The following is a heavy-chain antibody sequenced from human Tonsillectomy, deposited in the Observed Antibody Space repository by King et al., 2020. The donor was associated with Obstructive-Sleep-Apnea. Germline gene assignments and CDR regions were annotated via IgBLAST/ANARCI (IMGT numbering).Heavy chain of an antibody. J-gene: IGHJ4*02. CDR2: ISAYNDNT. CDR3: ARDYYDSSGYYPQPSDY. V-gene: IGHV1-18*04. CDR1: GYTFTNYG. D-gene: IGHD3-22*01. Sequence: VQLVESGAEVKKPGASVKVSCKASGYTFTNYGISWVRQAPGQGLDWMGWISAYNDNTNYAQNLQDRVTMTTDTSSSTAYMELRSLRSDDTAVYYCARDYYDSSGYYPQPSDYWGQGTLVTVSS.